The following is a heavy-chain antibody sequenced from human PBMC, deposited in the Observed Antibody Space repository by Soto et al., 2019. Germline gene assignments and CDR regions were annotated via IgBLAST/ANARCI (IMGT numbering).Heavy chain of an antibody. CDR3: ALLRLGELSPDAFDI. D-gene: IGHD3-16*02. V-gene: IGHV1-2*04. CDR2: INPNSGGT. CDR1: GYTFTSYY. J-gene: IGHJ3*02. Sequence: ASVKVSCKASGYTFTSYYMHWVRQAPGQGPEWMGWINPNSGGTNYAQKFQGWVTMTRDASISTAYMELSRLRSDDTAVYYCALLRLGELSPDAFDIWGQGTMVTVSS.